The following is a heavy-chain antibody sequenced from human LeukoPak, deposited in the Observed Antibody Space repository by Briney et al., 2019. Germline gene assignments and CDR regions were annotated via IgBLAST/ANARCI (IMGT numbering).Heavy chain of an antibody. CDR2: IRSKAYGGTT. D-gene: IGHD3-22*01. Sequence: GVSLRLSCTASGFTFGDYAMSWVRQAPGRGLEWVGFIRSKAYGGTTEYAASVKGRFTISRDDSKNIAYLQMNSLKTEDTAVYFCTRNPHRTTVIVVLLPYHDYWGQGTLVTVSS. V-gene: IGHV3-49*04. CDR3: TRNPHRTTVIVVLLPYHDY. J-gene: IGHJ4*02. CDR1: GFTFGDYA.